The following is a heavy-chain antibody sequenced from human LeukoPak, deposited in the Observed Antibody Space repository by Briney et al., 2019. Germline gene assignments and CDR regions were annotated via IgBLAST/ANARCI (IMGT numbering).Heavy chain of an antibody. Sequence: GGSLRLSCAASGFTFSSYAMSWVRQAPGKGLEWFSRIKGDGSSTSYADSVKGRFTISRDNAKNTLYLQMNSLRAEDTAVYYCARDGYSFGHDFDYWGQGTLVTVSS. CDR1: GFTFSSYA. V-gene: IGHV3-74*01. D-gene: IGHD5-18*01. CDR3: ARDGYSFGHDFDY. J-gene: IGHJ4*02. CDR2: IKGDGSST.